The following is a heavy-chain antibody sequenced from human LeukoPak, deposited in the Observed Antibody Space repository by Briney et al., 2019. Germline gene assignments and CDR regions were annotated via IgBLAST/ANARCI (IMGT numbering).Heavy chain of an antibody. J-gene: IGHJ4*02. D-gene: IGHD3-22*01. Sequence: GGSLRLSCAASGFTFSSYGMHWVRQAPGKGLEWVAVISYDGSNKYYADSVKGRFTISRDNSKNTLYLQMNSLRAEDTAVYYCAKANYYDSSGYLLWGQGTLVTVSS. CDR2: ISYDGSNK. V-gene: IGHV3-30*18. CDR1: GFTFSSYG. CDR3: AKANYYDSSGYLL.